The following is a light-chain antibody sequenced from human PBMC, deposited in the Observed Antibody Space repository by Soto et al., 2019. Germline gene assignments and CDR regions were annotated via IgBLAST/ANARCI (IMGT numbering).Light chain of an antibody. Sequence: EIVLTQSPGTLSLSPGERATLSCRASQSVSSSYLAWYQQKPGQAPRLLIYGASSRATGIADRFSGSGSGTGFTLTISRLEPEDFAVYYCQQYGSSPLTFGGGTKVESK. V-gene: IGKV3-20*01. CDR3: QQYGSSPLT. J-gene: IGKJ4*01. CDR2: GAS. CDR1: QSVSSSY.